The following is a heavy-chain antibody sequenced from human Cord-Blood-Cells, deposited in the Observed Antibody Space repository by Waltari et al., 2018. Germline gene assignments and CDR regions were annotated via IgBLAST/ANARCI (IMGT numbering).Heavy chain of an antibody. J-gene: IGHJ3*02. CDR1: GFTFSSYA. V-gene: IGHV3-23*01. D-gene: IGHD7-27*01. CDR3: AETGAPDAFDI. Sequence: EVQLLESGGGLVQPGGSLRLSCAASGFTFSSYAMSWVRQAPGKGLEWGSAIGGSGGSTYHADSVKGRCTISRDKSKNTLYLQMNSRRAEDTAVYYCAETGAPDAFDIWGQGTMVTVSS. CDR2: IGGSGGST.